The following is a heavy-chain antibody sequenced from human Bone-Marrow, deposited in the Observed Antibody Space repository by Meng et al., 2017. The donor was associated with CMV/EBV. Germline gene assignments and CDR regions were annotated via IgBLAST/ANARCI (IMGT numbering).Heavy chain of an antibody. CDR2: MNWNGGRI. CDR1: GFTFDDYG. J-gene: IGHJ4*02. D-gene: IGHD3-9*01. CDR3: ARDPYTIAEGDY. V-gene: IGHV3-20*04. Sequence: GGSLRLPCAASGFTFDDYGMSWVRQAPGKGLEWVSGMNWNGGRIGYADSVKGRFTISRDNAKDSLYLQMNSLRAEDTALYSCARDPYTIAEGDYWGQGTLVTVSS.